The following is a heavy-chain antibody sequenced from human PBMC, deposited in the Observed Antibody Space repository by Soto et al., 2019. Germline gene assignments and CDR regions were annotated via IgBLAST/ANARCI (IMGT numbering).Heavy chain of an antibody. CDR1: GFTFSSYS. D-gene: IGHD5-12*01. Sequence: EVQLVESGGGLVQPGGSLRLSCAASGFTFSSYSMNWVRQAPGKGLEWVSYISSSSSTIYYADSVKGRFTISRDNAKNSLYLQMNSLRAEDTAVYYCAREVVVWGGLRFGPFDYWGQGTLVTVSS. CDR3: AREVVVWGGLRFGPFDY. CDR2: ISSSSSTI. V-gene: IGHV3-48*01. J-gene: IGHJ4*02.